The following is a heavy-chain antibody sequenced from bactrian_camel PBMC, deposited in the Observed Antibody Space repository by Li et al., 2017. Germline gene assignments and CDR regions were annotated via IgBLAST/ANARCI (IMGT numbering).Heavy chain of an antibody. CDR2: IYTDGGNT. J-gene: IGHJ4*01. Sequence: HVQLVESGGGSVQTGGSLRLSCVLSGYTYTGNSMAWFRQVPGKEREVVAAIYTDGGNTYYADSVKGRFTISQDNAKNTVYLQMNSLKPEDTAVYYCALGSSRQATMTARGKGTQVTVS. D-gene: IGHD3*01. CDR1: GYTYTGNS. V-gene: IGHV3S54*01.